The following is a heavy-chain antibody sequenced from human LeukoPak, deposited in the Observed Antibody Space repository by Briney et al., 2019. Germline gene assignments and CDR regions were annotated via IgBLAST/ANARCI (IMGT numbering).Heavy chain of an antibody. CDR1: GFTFRSYS. V-gene: IGHV3-21*01. Sequence: GFLGLFWAGFGFTFRSYSNNWVRQGPGKGLEWVSSISSSSSYIYYADSVKGRFTISRDNAKNSLYLQMNSLRAEDTAVYYCARDYSGYDLFDYWGQGTLVTVSS. D-gene: IGHD5-12*01. J-gene: IGHJ4*02. CDR2: ISSSSSYI. CDR3: ARDYSGYDLFDY.